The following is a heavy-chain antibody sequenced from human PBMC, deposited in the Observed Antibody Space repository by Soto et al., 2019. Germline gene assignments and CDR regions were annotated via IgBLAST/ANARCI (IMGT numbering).Heavy chain of an antibody. CDR3: ANVGTMTD. J-gene: IGHJ4*02. CDR2: ISAYNGNT. CDR1: GYTFTSYG. V-gene: IGHV1-18*01. D-gene: IGHD4-17*01. Sequence: QVQLVQSGAEVKKPGASVKVSCKASGYTFTSYGINWVRQAPGQGLEWMGWISAYNGNTNYAQKLEGRITMTTESTTSTEYMGLRSLRSDDTAVYYCANVGTMTDWGQGTLVTVSS.